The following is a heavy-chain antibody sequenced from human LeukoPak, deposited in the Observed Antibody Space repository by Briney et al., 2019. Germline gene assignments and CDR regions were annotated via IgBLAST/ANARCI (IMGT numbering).Heavy chain of an antibody. CDR1: GYTFTSYD. J-gene: IGHJ4*02. CDR2: MNPNSGNT. CDR3: ARRGGAARRGYYFDY. Sequence: ASVKVSCKASGYTFTSYDINWVRQATGRGLEWMGWMNPNSGNTGYAQKFQGRVTITRNTSISTAYMELSSLRSEDTAVYYCARRGGAARRGYYFDYWGQGTLVTVSS. D-gene: IGHD6-6*01. V-gene: IGHV1-8*03.